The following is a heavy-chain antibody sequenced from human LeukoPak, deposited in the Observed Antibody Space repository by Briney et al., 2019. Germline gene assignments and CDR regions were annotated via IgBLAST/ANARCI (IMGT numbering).Heavy chain of an antibody. J-gene: IGHJ6*03. Sequence: SETLSLTCAVYGGSFSGYYWSWIRQPPGKGLEWIGEINHRGSTNYNPSLKSRVTISVDTSKNQFSLKLSSVTAADTAVYYCARHPPSSDCSSTSCYVYYYYMDVWGKGTTVTVSS. CDR2: INHRGST. CDR3: ARHPPSSDCSSTSCYVYYYYMDV. CDR1: GGSFSGYY. V-gene: IGHV4-34*01. D-gene: IGHD2-2*01.